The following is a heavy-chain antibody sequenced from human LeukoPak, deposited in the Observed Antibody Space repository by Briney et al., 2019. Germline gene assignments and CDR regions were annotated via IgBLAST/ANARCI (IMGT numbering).Heavy chain of an antibody. D-gene: IGHD4/OR15-4a*01. V-gene: IGHV3-9*01. CDR1: GFTFDDYA. J-gene: IGHJ6*02. CDR2: ISWNSGSI. CDR3: AKDTAKDYYYGMDV. Sequence: QPGGSLRLSCAASGFTFDDYAMHWVRQAPGKGLEWVSGISWNSGSIGYADSVKGRFTISRDNAKNSLYLQMNSLRAEDTALYYCAKDTAKDYYYGMDVWGQGTTVTVSS.